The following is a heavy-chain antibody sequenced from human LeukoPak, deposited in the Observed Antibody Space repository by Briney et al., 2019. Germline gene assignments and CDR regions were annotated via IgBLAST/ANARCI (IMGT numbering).Heavy chain of an antibody. CDR2: INHSGST. CDR1: GGSFSGYY. J-gene: IGHJ5*02. CDR3: ARGPLRRYCSSTSCYNDRWFDP. Sequence: SETLSLTCAVYGGSFSGYYWSWVRQPPGKGLEWVGEINHSGSTNYNPSLRSRVTISVDPSKNQFSLKLSSATAADTAVYYCARGPLRRYCSSTSCYNDRWFDPWGQGTLVTVSS. V-gene: IGHV4-34*01. D-gene: IGHD2-2*02.